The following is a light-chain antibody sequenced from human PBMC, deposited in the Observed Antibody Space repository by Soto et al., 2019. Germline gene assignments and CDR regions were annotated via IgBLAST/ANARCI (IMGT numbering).Light chain of an antibody. J-gene: IGKJ4*01. CDR3: IQGTHWRALT. Sequence: DVVMTQSPLSLPVTLGQPASTSCRSSQSLVYSDGNTYLNWFQQRPGQSPRRLIYKVSNRDSGVPERFSGSGSGTDFTLKISRVEAEDVGLYYCIQGTHWRALTFGGGTKVEIK. CDR2: KVS. CDR1: QSLVYSDGNTY. V-gene: IGKV2-30*01.